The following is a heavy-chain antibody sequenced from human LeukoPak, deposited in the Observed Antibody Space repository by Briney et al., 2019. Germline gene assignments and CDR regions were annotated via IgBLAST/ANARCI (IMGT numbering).Heavy chain of an antibody. CDR3: ARDSPSEYSSSWYAWFDP. J-gene: IGHJ5*02. CDR1: GYTFTSYD. V-gene: IGHV1-8*01. Sequence: ASVKVSCKASGYTFTSYDINWVRQATGQGLEWMGWMNPNSGNTGYAQKFQGRVTMTRNTSISTAYMELSSLRSEDTAVYYCARDSPSEYSSSWYAWFDPWGQGTLVTVSS. D-gene: IGHD6-13*01. CDR2: MNPNSGNT.